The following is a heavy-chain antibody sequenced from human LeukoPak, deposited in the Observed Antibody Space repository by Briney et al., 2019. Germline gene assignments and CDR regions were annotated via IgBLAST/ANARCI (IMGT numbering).Heavy chain of an antibody. D-gene: IGHD3-22*01. CDR3: ASTPLENDSSGYRFDP. CDR2: TIPIFGTA. Sequence: AVKVSCKASGGTFSGYAISWVRQATGQGLEWMGGTIPIFGTANYAQKFQGRVTITADESTSTAYMELSSLRSEDTAVYYCASTPLENDSSGYRFDPWGQGTLVTVSS. V-gene: IGHV1-69*13. CDR1: GGTFSGYA. J-gene: IGHJ5*02.